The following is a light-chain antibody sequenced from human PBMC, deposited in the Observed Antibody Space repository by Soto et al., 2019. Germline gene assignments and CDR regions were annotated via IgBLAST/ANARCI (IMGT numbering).Light chain of an antibody. V-gene: IGKV3-20*01. CDR2: GAS. CDR3: QQYDSWYT. CDR1: QSVSSY. J-gene: IGKJ2*01. Sequence: EIVLTQSPGTLSLSPGERATLSCRASQSVSSYLAWYQHKPGQAPRLLIYGASSRAIGIPDRFSGSGSGTDFTLTISRLEPEDFAVYYCQQYDSWYTFGQGTKLEIK.